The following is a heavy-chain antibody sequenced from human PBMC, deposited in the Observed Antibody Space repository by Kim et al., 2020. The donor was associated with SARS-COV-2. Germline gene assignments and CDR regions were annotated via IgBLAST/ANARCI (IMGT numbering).Heavy chain of an antibody. Sequence: SETLSLTCTVSGGSISSYYWSWIRQPPGKGLEWIGYIYYSGSTNYNPSLKSRVTISVDTSKNQFSLKLSSVTAADTAVYYCARSYSSSPKLVDYWGQGTLGTVSS. CDR1: GGSISSYY. D-gene: IGHD6-13*01. CDR3: ARSYSSSPKLVDY. J-gene: IGHJ4*02. CDR2: IYYSGST. V-gene: IGHV4-59*08.